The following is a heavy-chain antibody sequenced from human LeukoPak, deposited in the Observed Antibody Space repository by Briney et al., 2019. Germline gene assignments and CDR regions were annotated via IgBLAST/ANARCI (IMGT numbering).Heavy chain of an antibody. V-gene: IGHV3-30*03. J-gene: IGHJ4*02. CDR3: AREEEGIFGVVRQDY. CDR1: GFNFDIYG. CDR2: LSYNGTNA. D-gene: IGHD3-3*01. Sequence: GGSLRLSCAASGFNFDIYGMHWVRQAPGKGLEWVALLSYNGTNAYYGDSVKGRFTIFRDNAKNTLYLQMNSLRAEDTAVYYCAREEEGIFGVVRQDYWGQGTLVTVSS.